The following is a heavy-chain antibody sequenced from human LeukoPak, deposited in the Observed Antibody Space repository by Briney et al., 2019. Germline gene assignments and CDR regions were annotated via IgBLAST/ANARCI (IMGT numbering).Heavy chain of an antibody. D-gene: IGHD2-2*01. CDR3: ARDGNFIVVVPAATDYYYYYGMDV. J-gene: IGHJ6*02. V-gene: IGHV1-69*13. Sequence: GASVKVSCKASGYTFTSYGISWVRQAPGQGLEWMGGIIPIFGTANYAQKFQGRVTITADESTSTAYMELSSLRSEDTAVYYCARDGNFIVVVPAATDYYYYYGMDVWGQGTTVTVSS. CDR1: GYTFTSYG. CDR2: IIPIFGTA.